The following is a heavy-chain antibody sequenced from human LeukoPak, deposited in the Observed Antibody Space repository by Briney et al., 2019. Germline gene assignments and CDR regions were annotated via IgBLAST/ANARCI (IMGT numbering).Heavy chain of an antibody. Sequence: SGTLSLTCAVSGGSISSSNWWSWVRQPPGKGLEWIGEIYHSGSTNYNPSLKSRVTISVDKSKNQFSLKLGSVTAADTAVYYCASPYDSSGYYYAFDIWGQGTMVTVSS. CDR1: GGSISSSNW. J-gene: IGHJ3*02. CDR2: IYHSGST. CDR3: ASPYDSSGYYYAFDI. D-gene: IGHD3-22*01. V-gene: IGHV4-4*02.